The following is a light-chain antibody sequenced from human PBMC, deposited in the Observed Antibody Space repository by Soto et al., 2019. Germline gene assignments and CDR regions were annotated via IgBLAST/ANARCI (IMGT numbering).Light chain of an antibody. CDR3: QLSFTPASST. CDR2: AAS. CDR1: QSISRN. J-gene: IGKJ5*01. V-gene: IGKV1-39*01. Sequence: DIQMTHSPSSLSASVGDRVTITCRASQSISRNLTWYQHKPGKAPKLLIYAASNVQNGVPSRLRGGGSGTEFTLSINRLQAEDFGPYYCQLSFTPASSTFGQGTRLEIK.